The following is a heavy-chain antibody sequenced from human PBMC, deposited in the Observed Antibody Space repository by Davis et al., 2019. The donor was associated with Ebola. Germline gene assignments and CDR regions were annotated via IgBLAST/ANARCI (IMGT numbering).Heavy chain of an antibody. CDR3: ASATGQWLG. V-gene: IGHV5-51*01. Sequence: ESLKISCKGSGYSFTSVWIARVRQMPGKGLEWMGIIYPGDSDTRYSPSFQGQVTISVDRSISTAYLQWSSLKASDTAMFYCASATGQWLGWGQGTLVTVSS. CDR2: IYPGDSDT. J-gene: IGHJ4*02. D-gene: IGHD6-19*01. CDR1: GYSFTSVW.